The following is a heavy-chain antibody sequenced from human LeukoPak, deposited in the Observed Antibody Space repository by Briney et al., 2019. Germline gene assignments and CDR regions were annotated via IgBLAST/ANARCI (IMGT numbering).Heavy chain of an antibody. D-gene: IGHD5-24*01. Sequence: PGGSLRLSCAASGFTFSSYSMNRVRQAPGKGLEWVSSISSSSSYIYYADSVKGRFTISRDNAKNSLYLQMNSLRAEDTAVYYCARDLEVATIDYNYGMDVWGQGTTVTVSS. CDR1: GFTFSSYS. CDR3: ARDLEVATIDYNYGMDV. J-gene: IGHJ6*02. V-gene: IGHV3-21*01. CDR2: ISSSSSYI.